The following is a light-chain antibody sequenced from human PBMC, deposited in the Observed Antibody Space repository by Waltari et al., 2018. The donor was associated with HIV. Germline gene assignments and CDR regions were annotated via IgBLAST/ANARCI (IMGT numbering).Light chain of an antibody. Sequence: QSVLAQPPSVSAAPGQRVTISCPGSTSNVGNHYVSWYQHFPGTAPKLLIYDDNKRPSGIPDRFSGSKSGTSATLDITGLQTGDEADYYCGSWDSSLSGVVFGGGTKLSVL. CDR1: TSNVGNHY. CDR3: GSWDSSLSGVV. CDR2: DDN. V-gene: IGLV1-51*01. J-gene: IGLJ2*01.